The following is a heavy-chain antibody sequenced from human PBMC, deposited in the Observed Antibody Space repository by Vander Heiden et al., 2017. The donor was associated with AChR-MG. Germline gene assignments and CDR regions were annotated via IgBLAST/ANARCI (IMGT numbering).Heavy chain of an antibody. Sequence: VQLVESGGGVVQPGRSRRLSCADSGLSFSDYDMHWVRQAPGKGLEWVAGISYDGTTKSYANSVRGRFTISRDHSMNTVSLQMNSLRTEDTGLYYCSRRDQALDSWGQGTLVTVSS. J-gene: IGHJ4*02. CDR3: SRRDQALDS. CDR2: ISYDGTTK. CDR1: GLSFSDYD. V-gene: IGHV3-30-3*01.